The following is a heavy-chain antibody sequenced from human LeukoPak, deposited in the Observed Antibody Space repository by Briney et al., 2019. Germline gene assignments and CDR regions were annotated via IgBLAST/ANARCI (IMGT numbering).Heavy chain of an antibody. J-gene: IGHJ5*02. D-gene: IGHD3-10*01. Sequence: GGSLRLSCAASGFTFSSYEVNWVRQAPGKGLEWVSYISSSGSTIYYADSVKGRFTISRDNAKNSLYLQMNSLRAEDTAVYYCARGLDDYYGSGSYYNVGNWFDPWGQGTLVTVSS. CDR2: ISSSGSTI. CDR3: ARGLDDYYGSGSYYNVGNWFDP. V-gene: IGHV3-48*03. CDR1: GFTFSSYE.